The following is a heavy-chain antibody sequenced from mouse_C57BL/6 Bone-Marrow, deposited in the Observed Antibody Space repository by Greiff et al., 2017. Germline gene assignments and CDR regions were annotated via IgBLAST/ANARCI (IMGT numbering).Heavy chain of an antibody. V-gene: IGHV3-6*01. Sequence: ESGPGLVKPSQSLSLTCSVTGYSITSGYYWNWIRQFPGNKLEWMGYISYDGSNNYNPSLKNRISITRDTSKNQFFLKLNSATTEDTATYYCARGGLPYAMDYWGQGTSVTVSS. CDR1: GYSITSGYY. D-gene: IGHD2-2*01. CDR2: ISYDGSN. CDR3: ARGGLPYAMDY. J-gene: IGHJ4*01.